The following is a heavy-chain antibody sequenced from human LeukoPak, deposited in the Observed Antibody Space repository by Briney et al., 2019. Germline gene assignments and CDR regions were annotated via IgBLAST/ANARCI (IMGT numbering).Heavy chain of an antibody. CDR2: ISYDGSNK. J-gene: IGHJ4*02. D-gene: IGHD3-10*01. CDR1: GFTFSSYG. CDR3: AKDLEWFGELGVDY. Sequence: GRSLRLSCAASGFTFSSYGMHWVRQAPGKGLEWAAVISYDGSNKYYADSVKGRFTISRDNSKNTLYLQMNSLRAEDTAVYYCAKDLEWFGELGVDYWGQGTLVTVSS. V-gene: IGHV3-30*18.